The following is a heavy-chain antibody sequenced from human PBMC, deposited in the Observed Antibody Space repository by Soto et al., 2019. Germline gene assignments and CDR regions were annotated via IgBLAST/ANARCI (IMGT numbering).Heavy chain of an antibody. V-gene: IGHV4-59*01. Sequence: PSETLSLTCTVSGGSIGSYYWSWIRQPPGKGLEWIGYIYYSGSTNYNPSLKSRVTISVDTSKNQFSLKLSSVTAADTAVYYCARVNFEDIVLMVYAIPGAFDIWGQGTMVTVSS. D-gene: IGHD2-8*01. J-gene: IGHJ3*02. CDR2: IYYSGST. CDR3: ARVNFEDIVLMVYAIPGAFDI. CDR1: GGSIGSYY.